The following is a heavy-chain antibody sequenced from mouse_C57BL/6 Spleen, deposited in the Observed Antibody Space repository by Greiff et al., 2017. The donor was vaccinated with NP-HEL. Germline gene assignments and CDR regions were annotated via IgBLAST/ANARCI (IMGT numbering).Heavy chain of an antibody. J-gene: IGHJ2*01. D-gene: IGHD2-4*01. V-gene: IGHV1-80*01. CDR3: ARLGGLPFFDY. CDR2: IYPGDGDT. CDR1: GYAFSSYW. Sequence: VQLQQSGAELVKPGASVKISCKASGYAFSSYWMNWVKQRPGKGLEWIGQIYPGDGDTNYNGKFKGKATLTADKSSSTAYMQLLSLTSEDSAVYFVARLGGLPFFDYWGQGTTLTVSS.